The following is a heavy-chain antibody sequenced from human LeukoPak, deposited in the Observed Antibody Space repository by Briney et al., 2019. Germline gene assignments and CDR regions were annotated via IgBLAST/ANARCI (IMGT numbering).Heavy chain of an antibody. CDR3: AREYYSGNYYVFDY. J-gene: IGHJ4*02. V-gene: IGHV3-30-3*01. CDR1: GFTFTDYA. Sequence: GRSLRLSCSASGFTFTDYAIHWVRQAPGKALEWVAFISYDGDHKYYPDSVKGRFTISRDNSKNTVYLQMNSLRVEDTAVYFCAREYYSGNYYVFDYWGQGTLVTVSS. CDR2: ISYDGDHK. D-gene: IGHD1-26*01.